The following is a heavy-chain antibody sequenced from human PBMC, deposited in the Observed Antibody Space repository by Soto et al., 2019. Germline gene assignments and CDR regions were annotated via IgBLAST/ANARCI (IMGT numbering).Heavy chain of an antibody. CDR3: ARGEQLWLGPTTLGYGMDV. CDR1: GGSISSSNW. CDR2: IYHSGST. D-gene: IGHD5-18*01. Sequence: QVQLQESGPGLVKPSGTLSLTCAVPGGSISSSNWWSWVRQPPGKGLEWIGEIYHSGSTNYNPSLKSRVTISVDKSKNQFSLKLSSVTAADTAVYYCARGEQLWLGPTTLGYGMDVWGQGTTVTVSS. V-gene: IGHV4-4*02. J-gene: IGHJ6*02.